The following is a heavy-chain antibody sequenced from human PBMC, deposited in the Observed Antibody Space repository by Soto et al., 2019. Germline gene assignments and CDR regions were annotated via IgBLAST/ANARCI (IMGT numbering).Heavy chain of an antibody. J-gene: IGHJ6*02. V-gene: IGHV1-69*02. CDR2: VIPVLGVT. Sequence: QVQLVHSGAELKKPGSSVKVSCRSGGDTFSSYTVSWVRQAPGQGLEWMGRVIPVLGVTNYARKFQGRVSITAEKSTRTAYLELRSLTSGDSGVYYCARRRFCGADCYSQYYYGMDIWGQGTTVTVSS. CDR1: GDTFSSYT. D-gene: IGHD2-21*02. CDR3: ARRRFCGADCYSQYYYGMDI.